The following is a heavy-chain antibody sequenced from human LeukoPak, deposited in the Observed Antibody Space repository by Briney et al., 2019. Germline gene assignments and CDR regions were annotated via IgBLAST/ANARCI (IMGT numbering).Heavy chain of an antibody. D-gene: IGHD2-2*01. J-gene: IGHJ6*03. CDR1: GGSISSGSYY. CDR3: ARDGAVVPAAKGYYYMDV. CDR2: IYTSGST. V-gene: IGHV4-61*02. Sequence: KPSETLSLTCTVSGGSISSGSYYWSWIRQPAGKGLEWIGRIYTSGSTNYNPSLKSRVTISVDTSKNQFSLKLSSVTAADTAVYYCARDGAVVPAAKGYYYMDVWGKGTTVTVSS.